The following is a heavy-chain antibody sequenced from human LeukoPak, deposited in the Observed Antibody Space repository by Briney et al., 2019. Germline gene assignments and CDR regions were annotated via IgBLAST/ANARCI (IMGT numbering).Heavy chain of an antibody. Sequence: SETLSLTCTVSGGSITSYYWSWIRQPAGKGLDWIGRIHTGGSTNYNPSLKSRVTMSVDTSKNQFSLKLTSVTATDTAMYYCASSFAVAGYYHGMDVWGQGTTVTVSS. D-gene: IGHD3-3*01. V-gene: IGHV4-4*07. CDR2: IHTGGST. J-gene: IGHJ6*02. CDR3: ASSFAVAGYYHGMDV. CDR1: GGSITSYY.